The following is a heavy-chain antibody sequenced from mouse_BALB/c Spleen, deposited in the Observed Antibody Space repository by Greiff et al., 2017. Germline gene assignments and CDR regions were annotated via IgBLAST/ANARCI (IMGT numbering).Heavy chain of an antibody. D-gene: IGHD3-3*01. Sequence: VQLKESGAELVRPGALVKLSCKASGFNIKDYYMHWVKQRPEQGLEWIGWIDPENGNTIYDPKFQGKASITADTSSNTAYLQLSSLTSEDTAVYYCARRGTGYWGQGTTLTVSS. CDR3: ARRGTGY. V-gene: IGHV14-1*02. CDR2: IDPENGNT. CDR1: GFNIKDYY. J-gene: IGHJ2*01.